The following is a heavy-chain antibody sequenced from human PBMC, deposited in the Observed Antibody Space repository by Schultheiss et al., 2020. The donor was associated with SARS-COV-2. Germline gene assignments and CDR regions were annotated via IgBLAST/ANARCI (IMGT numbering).Heavy chain of an antibody. J-gene: IGHJ6*02. Sequence: GGSLRLSCVGSGFTFKNHWMHWVRQAPGTGLMWVARINSDGSSTKYGDSAKGRFTISRDNSKNTLYLQMNSLRAEDTAVYYCAKHYDILTGYYYYGMDVWGQGTTVTVSS. V-gene: IGHV3-74*03. CDR1: GFTFKNHW. CDR2: INSDGSST. D-gene: IGHD3-9*01. CDR3: AKHYDILTGYYYYGMDV.